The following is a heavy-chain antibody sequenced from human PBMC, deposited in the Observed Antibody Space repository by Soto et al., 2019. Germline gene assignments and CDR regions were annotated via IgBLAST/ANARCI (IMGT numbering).Heavy chain of an antibody. CDR3: ASGGGIVVETAPYDP. D-gene: IGHD2-21*02. V-gene: IGHV1-46*03. Sequence: QVQLVQSGAEVKKPGASVKVSCKASGYTFSSSYMNWVRQAPGQGLEWLGIINPSGGYTTYAQRFLGRSTMTSDTSTSTVNMELGSLTSEDTAVYYCASGGGIVVETAPYDPWRQGTLLTVAA. J-gene: IGHJ5*02. CDR2: INPSGGYT. CDR1: GYTFSSSY.